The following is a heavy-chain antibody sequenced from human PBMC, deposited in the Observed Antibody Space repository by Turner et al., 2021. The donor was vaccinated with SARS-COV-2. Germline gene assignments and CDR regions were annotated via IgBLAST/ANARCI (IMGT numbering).Heavy chain of an antibody. J-gene: IGHJ4*02. CDR1: GFTLSNYW. CDR3: AGSGGWLLDL. Sequence: EVQLVETGGDLVQPGGSLRLSCAASGFTLSNYWMSWVRQAPGKGLEWVANMRQDGSEKEYVDSVKGRFTISRDNAKNSLYLQMNSLRVEDTAVYYCAGSGGWLLDLWGQGTLVTVSS. D-gene: IGHD6-19*01. CDR2: MRQDGSEK. V-gene: IGHV3-7*03.